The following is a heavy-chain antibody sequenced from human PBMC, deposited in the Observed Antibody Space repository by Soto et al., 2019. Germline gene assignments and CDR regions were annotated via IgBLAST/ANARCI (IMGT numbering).Heavy chain of an antibody. CDR1: GGSISSSNYY. D-gene: IGHD6-13*01. V-gene: IGHV4-39*01. J-gene: IGHJ4*02. CDR2: IYCSGST. CDR3: AKGNHAIAAAGTFFFDY. Sequence: SETLSLTCTVSGGSISSSNYYWGWIRQPPGKGLEWIGSIYCSGSTYYNPSLKSRVTISVDTSKNQFSLKLSSVTAADTAVYYCAKGNHAIAAAGTFFFDYWGQGTLVTVSS.